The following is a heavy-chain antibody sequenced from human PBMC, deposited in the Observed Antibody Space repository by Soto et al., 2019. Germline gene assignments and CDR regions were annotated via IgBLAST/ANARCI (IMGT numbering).Heavy chain of an antibody. V-gene: IGHV6-1*01. Sequence: SQTLSLTCALSGDSVSSNSAAWNWSRQSPSRGLEWLGRTYYRSKWYNGYAVSVKSRITINPDTSKNQYSLQLNSVTPEDAAVYYCAREHSPMGYSSGWYLNYYGMDVRGRGTTVTVAS. CDR1: GDSVSSNSAA. CDR3: AREHSPMGYSSGWYLNYYGMDV. CDR2: TYYRSKWYN. D-gene: IGHD6-19*01. J-gene: IGHJ6*02.